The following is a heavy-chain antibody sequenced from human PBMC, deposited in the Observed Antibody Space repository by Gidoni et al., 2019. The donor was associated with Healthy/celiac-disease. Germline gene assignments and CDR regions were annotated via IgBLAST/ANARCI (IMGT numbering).Heavy chain of an antibody. CDR2: ISGSGGST. Sequence: VQLLESGGGLVQPGGSLRLSCAAPGFTFSSYAMRWVRQAPGKGLECVSAISGSGGSTYYADSVKGRFTISRDNSKNTLYLQMNSLRAEDTAVYYCAKAIVVHYYYYGMDVWGQGTTVTVSS. D-gene: IGHD2-15*01. CDR1: GFTFSSYA. CDR3: AKAIVVHYYYYGMDV. V-gene: IGHV3-23*01. J-gene: IGHJ6*02.